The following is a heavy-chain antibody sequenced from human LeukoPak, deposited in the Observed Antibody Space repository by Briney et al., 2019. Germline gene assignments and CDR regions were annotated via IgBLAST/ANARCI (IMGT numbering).Heavy chain of an antibody. D-gene: IGHD1-7*01. CDR2: IWYDASNK. V-gene: IGHV3-33*01. J-gene: IGHJ5*02. CDR1: GFTFSSFG. Sequence: GGSLTLSCAASGFTFSSFGMHWVRHAPGKGLERVAVIWYDASNKYYADSVKGRFTISRDNSKNTLYLQMNSLRDDDTAVYYCVRGVGVSRFNYLDPWGQGTLVIVSS. CDR3: VRGVGVSRFNYLDP.